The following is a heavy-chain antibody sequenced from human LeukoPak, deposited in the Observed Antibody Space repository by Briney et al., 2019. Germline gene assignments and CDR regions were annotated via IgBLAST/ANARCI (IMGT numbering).Heavy chain of an antibody. CDR1: GGSISSSRYY. Sequence: SETLSLTCTVSGGSISSSRYYWGWIRQPPGKGLEWIGSIYYSGSTYYNPSLKSRVTISVDTSKNQFSLKLSSVTAADTAVYYCARQFGGSGWSKLYYYYMDVWGKGTTVTISS. CDR2: IYYSGST. CDR3: ARQFGGSGWSKLYYYYMDV. J-gene: IGHJ6*03. V-gene: IGHV4-39*01. D-gene: IGHD6-19*01.